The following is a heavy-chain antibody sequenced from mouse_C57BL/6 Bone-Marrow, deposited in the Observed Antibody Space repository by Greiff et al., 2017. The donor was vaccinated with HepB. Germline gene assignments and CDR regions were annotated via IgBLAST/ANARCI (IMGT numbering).Heavy chain of an antibody. V-gene: IGHV5-6*01. CDR1: GFTFSSYG. Sequence: EVKLMESGGDLVKPGGSLKLSCAASGFTFSSYGMSWVRQTPDKRLEWVATISSGGSYTYYPDSVKGRFTISRDNAKNTLYLQMSSLKSEDTAMYYCARPNWFDYWGQGTTLTVSS. CDR3: ARPNWFDY. CDR2: ISSGGSYT. J-gene: IGHJ2*01. D-gene: IGHD4-1*01.